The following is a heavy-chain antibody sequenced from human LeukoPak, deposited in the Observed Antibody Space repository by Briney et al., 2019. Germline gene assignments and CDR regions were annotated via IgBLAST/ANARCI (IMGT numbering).Heavy chain of an antibody. V-gene: IGHV3-9*01. CDR3: AKDFAPGPENYMDV. CDR1: GFTFDDYA. J-gene: IGHJ6*03. D-gene: IGHD1-14*01. CDR2: ISWNSGSI. Sequence: GRSPRLSCAASGFTFDDYAMHWVRQAPGKGLEWVSGISWNSGSIGYADSVKGRFTISRDNAKNSLYLQMNSLRAEDTALYYCAKDFAPGPENYMDVWGKGTTVTVSS.